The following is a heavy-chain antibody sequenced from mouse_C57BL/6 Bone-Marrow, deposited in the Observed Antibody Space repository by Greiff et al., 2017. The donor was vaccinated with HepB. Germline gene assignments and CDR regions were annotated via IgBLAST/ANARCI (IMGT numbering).Heavy chain of an antibody. CDR3: ARGGTAQALFAY. J-gene: IGHJ3*01. Sequence: VQLQQSGPELVKPGTSVKLSCKASGYTFTNYDINWMKQRPGQGLEWIGWIYPRDGTSKYNEKFKGKATLTVDTSSSTTYMEFHSLTSEDSAVFFCARGGTAQALFAYWGQGTLVTVSA. D-gene: IGHD3-2*02. V-gene: IGHV1-85*01. CDR1: GYTFTNYD. CDR2: IYPRDGTS.